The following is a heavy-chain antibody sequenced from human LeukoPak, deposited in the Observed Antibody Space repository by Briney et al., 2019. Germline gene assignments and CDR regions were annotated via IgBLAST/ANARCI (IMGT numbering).Heavy chain of an antibody. CDR1: GGSISSSSFL. CDR2: VYYNGST. Sequence: SETLSLTCTVTGGSISSSSFLWGWIRQPPGKELKWIGSVYYNGSTYQNPSLKNRITMSVDTSTNQFSLKVTSMTAADTALYFCARQRSGLGRPLFFFDYWGLGTLVTFSS. V-gene: IGHV4-39*01. D-gene: IGHD3-16*01. CDR3: ARQRSGLGRPLFFFDY. J-gene: IGHJ4*02.